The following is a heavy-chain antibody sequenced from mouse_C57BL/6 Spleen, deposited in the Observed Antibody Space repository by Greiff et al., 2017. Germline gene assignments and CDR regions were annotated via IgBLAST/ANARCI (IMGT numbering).Heavy chain of an antibody. CDR1: GYAFSSSW. J-gene: IGHJ4*01. CDR2: IYPGDGDT. CDR3: ARSYYDYGDAMDY. D-gene: IGHD2-4*01. Sequence: VQLQQSGPELVKPGASVKISCKASGYAFSSSWMNWVKQRPGKGLEWIGRIYPGDGDTNYNGKFKGKATLTADKSSSTAYMQLSSLTSEDSAVYFCARSYYDYGDAMDYWGQGTSVTVSS. V-gene: IGHV1-82*01.